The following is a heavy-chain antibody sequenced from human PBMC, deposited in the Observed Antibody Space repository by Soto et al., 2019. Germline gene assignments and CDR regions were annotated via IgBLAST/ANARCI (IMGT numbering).Heavy chain of an antibody. V-gene: IGHV4-59*10. CDR2: IYTSGST. Sequence: SETLSLTCAVYGGSFSSYYWSWIRQPAGKGLEWIGRIYTSGSTNYNPSLKSRVTMSVDTSKNQFSLKLSSVTAADTAVYYCARATFIRKGYYDATDYYYFDYWGQGTLVTVSS. J-gene: IGHJ4*02. D-gene: IGHD3-22*01. CDR1: GGSFSSYY. CDR3: ARATFIRKGYYDATDYYYFDY.